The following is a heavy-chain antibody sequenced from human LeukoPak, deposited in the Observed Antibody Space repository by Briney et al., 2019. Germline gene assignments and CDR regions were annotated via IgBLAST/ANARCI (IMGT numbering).Heavy chain of an antibody. CDR2: ISGSGGTI. Sequence: PGGSLRLSCTASGFIFSNCAMSWVRQAPGKGLEWVAGISGSGGTIRYTDSVKGRFTLSRDNSKNTLYLQMNSLRAEDTAMYYCAKTAVGATYFDYWGQGVLVTVSS. CDR1: GFIFSNCA. D-gene: IGHD1-26*01. J-gene: IGHJ4*02. CDR3: AKTAVGATYFDY. V-gene: IGHV3-23*01.